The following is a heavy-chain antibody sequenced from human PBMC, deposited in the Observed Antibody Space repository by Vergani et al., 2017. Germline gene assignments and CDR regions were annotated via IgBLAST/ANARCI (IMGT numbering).Heavy chain of an antibody. J-gene: IGHJ4*02. CDR2: INPIFGTA. CDR1: GYTFTGYY. CDR3: ALGDGYNFGY. V-gene: IGHV1-69*01. Sequence: QVQLVQSGAEVKKPGASVKVSCKASGYTFTGYYMHWVRQAPGQGLEWMGWINPIFGTANYAQKFQGRVTITADESTSTAYMELSSLRSEDTAVYYCALGDGYNFGYWGQGTLVTVSS. D-gene: IGHD5-24*01.